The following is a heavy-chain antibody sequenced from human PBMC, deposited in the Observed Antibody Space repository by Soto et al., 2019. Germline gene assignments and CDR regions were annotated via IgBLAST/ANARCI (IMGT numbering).Heavy chain of an antibody. Sequence: SETLSLTCTVSGGSISSYYWSWIRQPPGKGQEWIGYIYYSGSTNYNPSLKSRLTMSVDTSKNQFSLNLSSVTAADTAVYYCARVSITILSSSAPNWFDPWGQGTLVTVSS. CDR3: ARVSITILSSSAPNWFDP. CDR2: IYYSGST. V-gene: IGHV4-59*08. CDR1: GGSISSYY. D-gene: IGHD3-3*01. J-gene: IGHJ5*02.